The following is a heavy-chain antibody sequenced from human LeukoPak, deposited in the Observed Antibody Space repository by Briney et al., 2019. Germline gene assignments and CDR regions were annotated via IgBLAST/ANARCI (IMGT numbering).Heavy chain of an antibody. J-gene: IGHJ4*02. V-gene: IGHV3-48*04. CDR2: ISSSGSTI. CDR1: GFAFSRYS. Sequence: GGSLRLSCAASGFAFSRYSMNWVRQAPGKGLEWVSYISSSGSTIYYADSVKGRFTISRDNAKNSLYLQMNSLRAEDTAVYYCARGDYYDSSGYYYGFDYWGQGTLVTVSS. D-gene: IGHD3-22*01. CDR3: ARGDYYDSSGYYYGFDY.